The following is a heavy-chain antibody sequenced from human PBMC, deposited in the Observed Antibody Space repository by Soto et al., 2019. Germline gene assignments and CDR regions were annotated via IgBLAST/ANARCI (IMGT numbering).Heavy chain of an antibody. D-gene: IGHD5-18*01. J-gene: IGHJ6*02. CDR1: GYTFTGYY. V-gene: IGHV1-2*02. Sequence: GASVKVSCKASGYTFTGYYMHWVRQAPGQGLEWMGWINPNSGGTNYAQKFQGRVTMTRDTSISTAYMELSRLRSDDTAVYYCARGANSYGEYYYYYGMDVWGQGTMVTVSS. CDR2: INPNSGGT. CDR3: ARGANSYGEYYYYYGMDV.